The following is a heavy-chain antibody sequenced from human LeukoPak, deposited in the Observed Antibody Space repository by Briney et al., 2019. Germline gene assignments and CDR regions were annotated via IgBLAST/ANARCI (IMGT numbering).Heavy chain of an antibody. D-gene: IGHD2-15*01. J-gene: IGHJ1*01. V-gene: IGHV3-48*03. CDR3: VRDGGCTAGSCSQYFKH. CDR1: GFTFSSYE. CDR2: ISTSGSPT. Sequence: GGSLRLSCVASGFTFSSYEMYWVRQPPGKELEWVAYISTSGSPTIYAASVKGRFTMSRDNAKNSLYLEMNSLRAEDTAVYYCVRDGGCTAGSCSQYFKHWGQGTLVTVSS.